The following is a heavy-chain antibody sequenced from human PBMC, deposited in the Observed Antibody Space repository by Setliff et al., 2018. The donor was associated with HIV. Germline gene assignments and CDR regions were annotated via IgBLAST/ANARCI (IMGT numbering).Heavy chain of an antibody. V-gene: IGHV3-9*01. Sequence: GGSLRLSCAASGFNCDDYSMHWVRQSPGKGPEWVAGVTWNSGAVGYADSVKGRFTISRDNAKNSRYLQMNSLRLEDTALYHCVKDYVVRGGKWDVFHIWGQGTVVTVSS. CDR3: VKDYVVRGGKWDVFHI. D-gene: IGHD3-10*01. CDR2: VTWNSGAV. CDR1: GFNCDDYS. J-gene: IGHJ3*02.